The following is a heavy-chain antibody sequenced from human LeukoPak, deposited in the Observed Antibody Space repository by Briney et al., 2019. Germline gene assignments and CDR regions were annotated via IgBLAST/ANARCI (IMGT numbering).Heavy chain of an antibody. CDR2: MSYDGNTK. Sequence: PGRSLRLSCTTSGFTFTNYAMHWVRQAPGKGLEWVALMSYDGNTKYYADSVKGRFTVSRDNPKNTLYVQMNSLRAEDTAVYYCARAQSGYPPDYWGQGTLVAVSS. J-gene: IGHJ4*02. D-gene: IGHD3-9*01. CDR1: GFTFTNYA. V-gene: IGHV3-30-3*01. CDR3: ARAQSGYPPDY.